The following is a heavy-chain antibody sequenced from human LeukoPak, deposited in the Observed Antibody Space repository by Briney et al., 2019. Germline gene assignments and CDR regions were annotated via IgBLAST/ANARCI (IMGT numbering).Heavy chain of an antibody. Sequence: PGGSLRLSCAASGFTFSNYAMSWVRQAPGKGLEWVSAISGSDGSTNYADSVKGRFTISRDNSKNTLYLQMNSLRAEDTAVYYCARDGEFYYDSSSYWGQGSLVTVSS. CDR2: ISGSDGST. J-gene: IGHJ4*02. V-gene: IGHV3-23*01. D-gene: IGHD3-22*01. CDR3: ARDGEFYYDSSSY. CDR1: GFTFSNYA.